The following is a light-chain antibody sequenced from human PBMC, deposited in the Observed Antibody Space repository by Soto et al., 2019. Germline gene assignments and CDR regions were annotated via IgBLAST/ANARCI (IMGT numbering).Light chain of an antibody. CDR3: QQYGIFST. Sequence: VERGRLTGKTSQSVRGSYLAWYQQKPGQAPRLLIFGAASRATGIPDRFSGRGSGTDFTLTISRLAAEDFAGYYCQQYGIFSTFGEGTKVDIK. J-gene: IGKJ1*01. CDR2: GAA. V-gene: IGKV3-20*01. CDR1: QSVRGSY.